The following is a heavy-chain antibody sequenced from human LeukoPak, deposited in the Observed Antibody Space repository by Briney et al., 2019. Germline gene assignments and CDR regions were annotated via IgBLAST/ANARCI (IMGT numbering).Heavy chain of an antibody. CDR2: ISYDGSNK. D-gene: IGHD1-7*01. V-gene: IGHV3-30-3*01. CDR3: ARDGTTLDAFDI. J-gene: IGHJ3*02. Sequence: GGSLRLPCAASGFTFSSYAMHWVRQAPGKGLEWVAVISYDGSNKYYADSVKGRFTISRDNSKNTLYLQMNSLRAEDTAVYYCARDGTTLDAFDIWGQGTMVTVSS. CDR1: GFTFSSYA.